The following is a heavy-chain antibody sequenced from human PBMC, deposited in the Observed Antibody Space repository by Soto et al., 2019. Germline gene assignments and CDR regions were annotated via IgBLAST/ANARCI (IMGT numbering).Heavy chain of an antibody. Sequence: QITLKESGPTLVKPTQTLTLTCTFSGFSLNTGGLGVGWIRQPPGKALEWLALIYWDGDKRYSPSLQSRLSITKDHTNNTVVLTTTTMDPVATAKYYCGHSRCGGDCLRSYSSHDYYGMDVWGQGNTVTVSS. CDR1: GFSLNTGGLG. CDR3: GHSRCGGDCLRSYSSHDYYGMDV. J-gene: IGHJ6*02. V-gene: IGHV2-5*02. CDR2: IYWDGDK. D-gene: IGHD2-21*02.